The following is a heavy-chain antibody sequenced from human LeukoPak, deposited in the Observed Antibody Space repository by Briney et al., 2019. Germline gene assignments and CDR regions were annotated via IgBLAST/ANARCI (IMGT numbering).Heavy chain of an antibody. Sequence: SQTLSLTCTVSGASISSGGYFWTWIRQHPGTGLEWIGYISYSGSPYYSPSLESRVTISADTSQNQFSLKLNSVTAADTAIYYCARLFCSGASCSRGRGFDYWGQGTLVTVSS. J-gene: IGHJ4*02. CDR1: GASISSGGYF. D-gene: IGHD2-15*01. V-gene: IGHV4-31*03. CDR2: ISYSGSP. CDR3: ARLFCSGASCSRGRGFDY.